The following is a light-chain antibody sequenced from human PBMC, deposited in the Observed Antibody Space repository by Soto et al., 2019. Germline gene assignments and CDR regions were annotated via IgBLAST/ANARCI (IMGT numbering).Light chain of an antibody. CDR2: DVS. CDR3: CSYAGSYKGYV. J-gene: IGLJ1*01. Sequence: QSALTQPRSVSGSPGQSVTISCTGTSSYVGGYHYVSWYQQHPGKAPKLMIYDVSKRPSGVPDRFSGSKSGNTASLTISGLQAEDEADYYCCSYAGSYKGYVFGTGTKLTVL. CDR1: SSYVGGYHY. V-gene: IGLV2-11*01.